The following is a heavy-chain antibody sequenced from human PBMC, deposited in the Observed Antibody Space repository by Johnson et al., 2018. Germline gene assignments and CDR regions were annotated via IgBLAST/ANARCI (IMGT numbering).Heavy chain of an antibody. Sequence: VESGGSLRLSCAASGFTFSSYAMTWVRQAPGKGLEWVSGVSGSGGSTYYADPVKGRFTIARNNSKNSLYLQMNSLRAEDTAVYYCAKAGEDWGWFDPWGQGTLVTVSS. CDR1: GFTFSSYA. V-gene: IGHV3-23*01. CDR3: AKAGEDWGWFDP. J-gene: IGHJ5*02. D-gene: IGHD3-16*01. CDR2: VSGSGGST.